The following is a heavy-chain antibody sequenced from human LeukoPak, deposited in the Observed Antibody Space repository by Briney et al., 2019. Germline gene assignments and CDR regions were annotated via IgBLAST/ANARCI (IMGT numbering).Heavy chain of an antibody. CDR2: ISSSGSTI. Sequence: GGSLRLSCAASGFTFSSYEMNWVRQAPGKGLEWVSYISSSGSTIYYADSVKGRFTISGDNAKNSLYLQMNSLRAEDTAVYYCARDYSSSSGHGFDPWGQGTLVTVSS. V-gene: IGHV3-48*03. D-gene: IGHD6-6*01. CDR3: ARDYSSSSGHGFDP. CDR1: GFTFSSYE. J-gene: IGHJ5*02.